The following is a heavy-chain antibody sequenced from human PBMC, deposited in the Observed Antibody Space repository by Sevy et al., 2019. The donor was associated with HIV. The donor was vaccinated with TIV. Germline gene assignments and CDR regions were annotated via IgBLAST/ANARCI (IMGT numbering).Heavy chain of an antibody. J-gene: IGHJ5*02. CDR3: ARGQWVNWFHP. Sequence: SQTLSLTCAISGDTVSSNSGAWNWMRQSPSRGLEWLGRTYYRSKWYNDYAVSVKSRITIKPDTSKNQFSLHLNSVTPEDTAVYYCARGQWVNWFHPWGQGTLVTVSS. CDR1: GDTVSSNSGA. D-gene: IGHD6-19*01. V-gene: IGHV6-1*01. CDR2: TYYRSKWYN.